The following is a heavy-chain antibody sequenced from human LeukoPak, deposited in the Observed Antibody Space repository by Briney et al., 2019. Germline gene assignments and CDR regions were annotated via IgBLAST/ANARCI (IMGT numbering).Heavy chain of an antibody. V-gene: IGHV6-1*01. D-gene: IGHD5-18*01. J-gene: IGHJ4*02. CDR2: TYYRSKWYD. Sequence: SQTLSLTCAISGDSVSSNSAAWNWMRQSPSRGLEWLGRTYYRSKWYDDYAVSVKSRITINPDTSKNQFSLQLNSVTPEDTAMYYCARERQGDTDFDYWGQGTLVTVSS. CDR1: GDSVSSNSAA. CDR3: ARERQGDTDFDY.